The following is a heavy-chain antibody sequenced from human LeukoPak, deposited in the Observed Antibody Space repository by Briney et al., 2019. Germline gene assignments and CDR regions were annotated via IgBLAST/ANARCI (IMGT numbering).Heavy chain of an antibody. CDR2: FDPEDGET. CDR1: GYTLNELS. D-gene: IGHD3-3*01. J-gene: IGHJ6*02. V-gene: IGHV1-24*01. CDR3: ATAVLRFLELKQATDYGMDV. Sequence: GASVKVSCKVSGYTLNELSMHWVRQAPGKGLEWMGGFDPEDGETIYAQKFQGRVTMTEDTSTDTAYMELSSLRSEDTAVHYCATAVLRFLELKQATDYGMDVWGQGTTVTVSS.